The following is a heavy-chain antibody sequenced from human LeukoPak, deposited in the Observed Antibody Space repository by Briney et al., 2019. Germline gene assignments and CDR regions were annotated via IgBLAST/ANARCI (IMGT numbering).Heavy chain of an antibody. D-gene: IGHD6-6*01. Sequence: GGSLRLSCAASGFTFDDYAMHWVRHAPGKGLEWVSGISWNSGSIGYADSVKGRFTISRDNAKNSLYLQMNSLRAEDTALYYCAKGGYSSSSRFDPWGQGTLVTVSS. V-gene: IGHV3-9*01. CDR2: ISWNSGSI. J-gene: IGHJ5*02. CDR1: GFTFDDYA. CDR3: AKGGYSSSSRFDP.